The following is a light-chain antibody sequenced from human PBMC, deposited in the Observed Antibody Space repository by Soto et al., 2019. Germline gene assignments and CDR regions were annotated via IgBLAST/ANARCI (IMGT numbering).Light chain of an antibody. J-gene: IGKJ2*01. Sequence: ESVLTQSPGTLSLSPGERATLSCRASQSVSSSYLSWYQQKPGQAPRLLIYGASSRATGIPDRFSGSGSGTHFTLTISRLEPEDFAVYYCQQYGSSPPGVTFGQGTKLEIK. CDR1: QSVSSSY. CDR2: GAS. CDR3: QQYGSSPPGVT. V-gene: IGKV3-20*01.